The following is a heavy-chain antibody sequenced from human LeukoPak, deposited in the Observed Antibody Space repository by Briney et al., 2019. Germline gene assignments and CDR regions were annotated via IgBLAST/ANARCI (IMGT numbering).Heavy chain of an antibody. Sequence: HGESLKISCKGSGYSFTSYWISWVRQMPGKGLEWMGRIHRSDSYTNYSPSFQGHVTISADKSISTAYLQWSSLKASDTAMYYCARSLQYYYDSSGYPGYWGQGTLVTVSS. CDR2: IHRSDSYT. CDR3: ARSLQYYYDSSGYPGY. CDR1: GYSFTSYW. V-gene: IGHV5-10-1*01. J-gene: IGHJ4*02. D-gene: IGHD3-22*01.